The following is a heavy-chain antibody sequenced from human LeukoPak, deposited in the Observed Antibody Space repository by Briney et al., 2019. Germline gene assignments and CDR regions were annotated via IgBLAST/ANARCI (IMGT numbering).Heavy chain of an antibody. CDR3: ARGRPTTSIAAAGVNWFDP. Sequence: ASVKVSCKASGYTFTGYYMHWVRQAPGQGLEWMGWINPNSGGTNYAQKFQGRVTITADKSTSTAYMELSSPRSEDTAVYYCARGRPTTSIAAAGVNWFDPWGQGTLVTVSS. D-gene: IGHD6-13*01. V-gene: IGHV1-2*02. CDR1: GYTFTGYY. J-gene: IGHJ5*02. CDR2: INPNSGGT.